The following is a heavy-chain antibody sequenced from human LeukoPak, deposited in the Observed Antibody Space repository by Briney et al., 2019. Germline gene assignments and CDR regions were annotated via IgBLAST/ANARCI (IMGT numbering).Heavy chain of an antibody. CDR2: IYPGDSDT. J-gene: IGHJ6*03. Sequence: GESLKISCKGSGYSFTSYWIGWVRQMPGKGLAWMGVIYPGDSDTRYSPSFQGQVTISADKSISTAYLQWSSLKASDTAMYYCARQKGYDFWSGPNYYYYMDVWGKGTTVTVSS. CDR1: GYSFTSYW. CDR3: ARQKGYDFWSGPNYYYYMDV. V-gene: IGHV5-51*01. D-gene: IGHD3-3*01.